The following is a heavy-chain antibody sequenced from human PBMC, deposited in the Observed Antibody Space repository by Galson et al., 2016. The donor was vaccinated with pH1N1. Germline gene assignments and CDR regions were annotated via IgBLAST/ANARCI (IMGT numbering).Heavy chain of an antibody. CDR1: GISDLR. V-gene: IGHV2-70*04. J-gene: IGHJ5*02. Sequence: PALVKPTQTLTLTCTFSGISDLRVSWFRQPPGKALEWLARIDWDDEKFYRPSLKTRLTISKDTSRTQVVLIMTNMAPVYPATYYCVHQPSGEVFAPWGQGTLVTVSS. D-gene: IGHD3-16*01. CDR3: VHQPSGEVFAP. CDR2: IDWDDEK.